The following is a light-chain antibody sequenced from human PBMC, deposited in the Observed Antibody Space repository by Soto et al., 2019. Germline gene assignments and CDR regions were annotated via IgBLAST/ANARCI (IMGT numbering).Light chain of an antibody. J-gene: IGKJ4*01. V-gene: IGKV3-15*01. CDR1: QSVSSY. CDR3: QQYNNWPLT. CDR2: GAS. Sequence: EIVMTQSPATLSVSPGERVTLSCRASQSVSSYLAWYQQKPGQAPRLLIYGASTRATGTPVRFSSSGSGTEFTLTISSLQSEDFVVYYCQQYNNWPLTFGGGTKV.